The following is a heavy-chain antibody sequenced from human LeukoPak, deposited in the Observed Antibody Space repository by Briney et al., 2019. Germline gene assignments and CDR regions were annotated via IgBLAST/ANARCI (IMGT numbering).Heavy chain of an antibody. D-gene: IGHD5-18*01. Sequence: ASVKVSCKASGYTFTSYDINWMRQAPGQGLEWVGWMNPNSGNTGYAQKFQGRVTITRNTSISTAYMELSSLRSEDTAVYYCARDTFRGYSYGTLNDYWGQGTLVTVSS. CDR2: MNPNSGNT. CDR1: GYTFTSYD. CDR3: ARDTFRGYSYGTLNDY. V-gene: IGHV1-8*01. J-gene: IGHJ4*02.